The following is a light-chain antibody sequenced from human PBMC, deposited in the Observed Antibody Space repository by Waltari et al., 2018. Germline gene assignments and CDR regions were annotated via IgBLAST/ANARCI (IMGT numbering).Light chain of an antibody. CDR3: EQYYSFPRT. Sequence: AIRVTQSPSSVSASTGDTVPITCRAGEDVRSYFGWNQSKPGKAPQLLVYAASSLQTGVPSRFSARGSGTHFTLTINNVQSEDFATYHCEQYYSFPRTFGQGTKVEV. CDR2: AAS. CDR1: EDVRSY. J-gene: IGKJ1*01. V-gene: IGKV1-8*01.